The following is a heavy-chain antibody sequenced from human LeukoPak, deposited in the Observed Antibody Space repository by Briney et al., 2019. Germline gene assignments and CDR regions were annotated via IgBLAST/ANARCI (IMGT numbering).Heavy chain of an antibody. CDR3: AKSRSGSANWALQIFDN. CDR1: GFAFGSEA. V-gene: IGHV3-23*01. Sequence: GGSLRLSCAVSGFAFGSEAMSWVRQSPARGLEWVASISPGGGTTYYADYVKGRFTISRDNSKNSLLVQMNSLRAEDTAVYFCAKSRSGSANWALQIFDNWGQGTLVTVSS. D-gene: IGHD1-1*01. J-gene: IGHJ4*02. CDR2: ISPGGGTT.